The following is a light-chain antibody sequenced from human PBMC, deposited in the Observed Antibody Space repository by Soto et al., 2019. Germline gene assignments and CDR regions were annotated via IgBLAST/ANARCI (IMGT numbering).Light chain of an antibody. Sequence: EIVLTQSPATLSLSPGERATLSCRASQSVTSNLAWYQQKPGQAPRLLIYDASNRATGIPPRFSGSGSGTDFTLTISSLEPEDFAVYYCQQRNNWPTFGPGTKVDIK. CDR1: QSVTSN. CDR2: DAS. J-gene: IGKJ3*01. V-gene: IGKV3-11*01. CDR3: QQRNNWPT.